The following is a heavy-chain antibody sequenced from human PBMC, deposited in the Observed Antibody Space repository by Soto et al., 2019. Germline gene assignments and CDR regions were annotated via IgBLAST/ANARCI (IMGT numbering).Heavy chain of an antibody. V-gene: IGHV3-48*01. J-gene: IGHJ4*02. D-gene: IGHD2-15*01. Sequence: EVQLVESGGGLVQPGGSLRLSCAASGFSFSTYSMNWVRQAPGKGLEWVSYISGTSGTIYYADSVKGRFTISRDNAKNSLYLQMNSLRVEDTAVYYCWGGPYWGQGTLVTVSS. CDR1: GFSFSTYS. CDR3: WGGPY. CDR2: ISGTSGTI.